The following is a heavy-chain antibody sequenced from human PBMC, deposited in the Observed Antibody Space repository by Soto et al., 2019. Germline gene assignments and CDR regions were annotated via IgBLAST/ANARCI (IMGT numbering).Heavy chain of an antibody. D-gene: IGHD1-20*01. CDR1: GYSFTSYL. CDR2: IYPGDSDT. J-gene: IGHJ4*02. CDR3: ARNRTLTGTTLDY. V-gene: IGHV5-51*01. Sequence: GESLKISFKGSGYSFTSYLIGWVRQMPVKGLEWTGIIYPGDSDTRYRPSFQGQVIISADKSISTAYLQWSSLKASDTAMYYCARNRTLTGTTLDYWGQGTLLTLCS.